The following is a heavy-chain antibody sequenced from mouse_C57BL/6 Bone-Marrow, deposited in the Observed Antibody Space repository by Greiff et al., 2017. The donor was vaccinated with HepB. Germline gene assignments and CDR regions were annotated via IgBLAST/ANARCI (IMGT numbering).Heavy chain of an antibody. Sequence: QVQLQQPGAELVKPGASVKLSCKASGYTLTSYWMHWVKQRPGRGLEWIGRIDPNSGGPTYNEKFKSKATLTADKPSSTADMQLSSLTSEDSAVYYCARWKWLRRYIDVWGTGTTVTVSS. V-gene: IGHV1-72*01. J-gene: IGHJ1*03. CDR1: GYTLTSYW. CDR2: IDPNSGGP. CDR3: ARWKWLRRYIDV. D-gene: IGHD2-2*01.